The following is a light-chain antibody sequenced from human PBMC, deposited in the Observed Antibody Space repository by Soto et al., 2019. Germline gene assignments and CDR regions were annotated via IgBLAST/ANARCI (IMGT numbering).Light chain of an antibody. CDR2: GAS. CDR1: QSVSNN. CDR3: QQRKNWPPIT. Sequence: EIVMTQSPATLSVSPGERATLSCRASQSVSNNLAWYQQKPGQAPRLLMYGASTRATGIPARFSGSGSGTVFTLTIGSLEPEDSAVYYCQQRKNWPPITFGQGTRLEIK. V-gene: IGKV3-15*01. J-gene: IGKJ5*01.